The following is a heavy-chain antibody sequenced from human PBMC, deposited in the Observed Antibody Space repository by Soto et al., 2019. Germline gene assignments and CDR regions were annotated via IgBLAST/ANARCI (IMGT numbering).Heavy chain of an antibody. Sequence: ASVEVSCKASGYTFTRYYIHWVRQAPGQGLEWMGIINPSYDATSYAEKFQGRLTMTKDTSTSTVYMEMSSLRSEDTAVYYCARDLTREGDYYDRSGYYLDYWGQGTLITVSS. V-gene: IGHV1-46*01. CDR2: INPSYDAT. D-gene: IGHD3-22*01. CDR3: ARDLTREGDYYDRSGYYLDY. J-gene: IGHJ4*02. CDR1: GYTFTRYY.